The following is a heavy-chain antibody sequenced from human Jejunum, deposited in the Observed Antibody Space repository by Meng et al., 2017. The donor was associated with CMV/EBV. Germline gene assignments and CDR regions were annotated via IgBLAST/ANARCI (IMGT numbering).Heavy chain of an antibody. CDR2: IGASGGST. D-gene: IGHD3/OR15-3a*01. CDR3: ARGAPWTDYDY. Sequence: VTFGNCAMSWVRQAPGKGLEWVSGIGASGGSTYYAESVKGRFTISRDNINNILYLQMHSLRADDTAVYYCARGAPWTDYDYWGQGTLVTVSS. V-gene: IGHV3-23*01. J-gene: IGHJ4*02. CDR1: VTFGNCA.